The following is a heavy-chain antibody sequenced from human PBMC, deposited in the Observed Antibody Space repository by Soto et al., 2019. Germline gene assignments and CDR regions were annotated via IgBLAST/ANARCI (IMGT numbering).Heavy chain of an antibody. D-gene: IGHD2-21*02. J-gene: IGHJ4*02. CDR2: IYYSGST. CDR1: GGSISSGDYY. CDR3: ARSNTYCGGDCYSYYFDY. Sequence: SETLSLTCTVSGGSISSGDYYWSWIRQHPGKGLEWIGYIYYSGSTYYNPSLKSRVTISVDTSKNQFSLKLSSVTAADTAVYYCARSNTYCGGDCYSYYFDYWGQGTLVTVSS. V-gene: IGHV4-31*03.